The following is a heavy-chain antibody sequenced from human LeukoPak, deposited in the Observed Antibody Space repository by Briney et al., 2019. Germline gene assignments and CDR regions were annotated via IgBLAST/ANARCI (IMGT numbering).Heavy chain of an antibody. CDR1: GGSFSGYY. Sequence: SETLSLTCAVYGGSFSGYYWSWIRQPPGKGLEWIGEINHSGSTNYNPSLKSRVTISVDTSKNQFSLKLSSVTAADTAVYYCARDGLGGVGATAIYYYGMDVWGQGTTVTVSS. V-gene: IGHV4-34*01. D-gene: IGHD1-26*01. J-gene: IGHJ6*02. CDR3: ARDGLGGVGATAIYYYGMDV. CDR2: INHSGST.